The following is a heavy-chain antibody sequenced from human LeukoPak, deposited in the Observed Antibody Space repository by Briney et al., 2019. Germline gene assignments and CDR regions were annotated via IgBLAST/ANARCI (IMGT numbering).Heavy chain of an antibody. CDR2: VFYSGNT. J-gene: IGHJ4*02. V-gene: IGHV4-39*01. CDR3: ASSLGSSAYYYNYFDY. D-gene: IGHD3-22*01. Sequence: SETLSLTCIVSGGSISSSSYYWGWIRQSPGKGLEWIGSVFYSGNTNYNPSLKSRVTISVDTSKNQFSLNLSSVTAADAAVYYCASSLGSSAYYYNYFDYWGQGTLVTVSS. CDR1: GGSISSSSYY.